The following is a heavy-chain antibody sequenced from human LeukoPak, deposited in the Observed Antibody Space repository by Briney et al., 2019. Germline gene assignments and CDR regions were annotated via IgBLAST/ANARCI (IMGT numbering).Heavy chain of an antibody. D-gene: IGHD3-16*01. V-gene: IGHV4-59*01. CDR1: DDSITMYY. CDR3: ARESGSYLWRSWLNP. J-gene: IGHJ5*02. Sequence: PSETLSLTCSVSDDSITMYYWTWIRQPPGKGLEWIGNIYNSGNTNYNPSLKSRVTISVDTSKNQFSLKLNSVTAADTAVYYCARESGSYLWRSWLNPWGQGTLVTVSS. CDR2: IYNSGNT.